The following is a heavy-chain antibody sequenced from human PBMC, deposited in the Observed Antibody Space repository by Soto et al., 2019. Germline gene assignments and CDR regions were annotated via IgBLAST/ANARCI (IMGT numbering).Heavy chain of an antibody. Sequence: QVQLVQSGAEVKKPGSSVKVSCKASGGTFSSYTISWVRQAPGQGLEWMGRIIPILGIVNYAQKFQGRVTMTADKSTSTAYMELSSLRSEDTAVYYCENYIPYAAFDIWGQGTMVTVSS. CDR2: IIPILGIV. CDR3: ENYIPYAAFDI. V-gene: IGHV1-69*02. J-gene: IGHJ3*02. D-gene: IGHD2-2*02. CDR1: GGTFSSYT.